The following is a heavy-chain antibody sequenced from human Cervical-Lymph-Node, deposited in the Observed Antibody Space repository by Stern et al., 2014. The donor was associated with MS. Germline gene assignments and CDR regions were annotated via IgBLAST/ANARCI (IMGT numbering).Heavy chain of an antibody. CDR3: AKGGSGSYLD. CDR1: GFVFRRYA. V-gene: IGHV3-30*04. CDR2: ISYDGRDK. J-gene: IGHJ4*02. D-gene: IGHD1-26*01. Sequence: VQLEESGGGVVQPGRSLRLSCAASGFVFRRYALHWVRQAPGKGLEWVALISYDGRDKYYTDSVKGRFTVSRDNYNNTVDLEMNSLRLEDTAVYYCAKGGSGSYLDWGQGSLVTVSS.